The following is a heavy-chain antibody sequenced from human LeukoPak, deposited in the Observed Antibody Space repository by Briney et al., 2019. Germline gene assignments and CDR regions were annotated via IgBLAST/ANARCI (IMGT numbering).Heavy chain of an antibody. D-gene: IGHD3-22*01. CDR3: ARDNYYYDSSGYPLDY. V-gene: IGHV4-4*07. CDR2: IHTSGST. Sequence: SETLSLTCAVYGGSFSSYYWSWIRQPAGKGLEWIGRIHTSGSTNYNPSLKSRVTMSVDTSKNQFSLKLSSVTAADTAVYYCARDNYYYDSSGYPLDYWGQGTLVTVSS. CDR1: GGSFSSYY. J-gene: IGHJ4*02.